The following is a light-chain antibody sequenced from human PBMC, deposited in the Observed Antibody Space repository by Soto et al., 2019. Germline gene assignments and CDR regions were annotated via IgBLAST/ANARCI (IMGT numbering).Light chain of an antibody. Sequence: EIVLTQSPGTLSLSPGERANLSCRASQSVSSTYLAWYQQKPGQAPRLIIYGAYSRATDIPDRFSGSGSGTDFTLTISRLEPEDFAVYYCQQYGSPPLYTFGQGTKLEIK. CDR2: GAY. V-gene: IGKV3-20*01. J-gene: IGKJ2*01. CDR3: QQYGSPPLYT. CDR1: QSVSSTY.